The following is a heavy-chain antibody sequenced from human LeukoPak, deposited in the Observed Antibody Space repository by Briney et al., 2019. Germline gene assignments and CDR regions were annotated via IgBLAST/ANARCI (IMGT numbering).Heavy chain of an antibody. D-gene: IGHD1-26*01. Sequence: SEALSLTCTVSGGSISSSSYYWGWIRQPPGKGLEWIGEINHSGSTNYNPSLKSRVTISVDTSKNQFSLKLSSVTAADTAVYYCARGGWELRRIGSWFDPWDQGTLVTVSS. CDR2: INHSGST. J-gene: IGHJ5*02. CDR1: GGSISSSSYY. CDR3: ARGGWELRRIGSWFDP. V-gene: IGHV4-39*07.